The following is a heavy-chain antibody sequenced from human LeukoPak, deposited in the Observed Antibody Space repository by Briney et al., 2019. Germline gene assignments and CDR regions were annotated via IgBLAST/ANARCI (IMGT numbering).Heavy chain of an antibody. Sequence: SETLSLTCSVPDDSIRSNYWSWIRQSPGKRLEWIGYIYDSVSTNYNPSLKSRLTISVDTSKRQFSLKLSSVTAADTAVYYCARVTGGHSGSYFPWGQGTLVTVSS. CDR3: ARVTGGHSGSYFP. CDR1: DDSIRSNY. CDR2: IYDSVST. V-gene: IGHV4-59*13. D-gene: IGHD1-26*01. J-gene: IGHJ5*02.